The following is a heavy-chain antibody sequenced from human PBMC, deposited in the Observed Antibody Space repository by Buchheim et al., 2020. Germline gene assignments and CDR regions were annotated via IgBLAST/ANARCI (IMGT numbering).Heavy chain of an antibody. Sequence: QVQLVQSGAEVKKPGASVKVSCKASGYTFTSYYMHWVRQAPGQGLEWMGIINPSGGSTSYAQKFQGRVTMTRDTSTSTVYMGLSSLRSEDTAVYYCARVRRPRSYYDSSGYYDYWGQGTL. CDR3: ARVRRPRSYYDSSGYYDY. CDR1: GYTFTSYY. V-gene: IGHV1-46*03. D-gene: IGHD3-22*01. CDR2: INPSGGST. J-gene: IGHJ4*02.